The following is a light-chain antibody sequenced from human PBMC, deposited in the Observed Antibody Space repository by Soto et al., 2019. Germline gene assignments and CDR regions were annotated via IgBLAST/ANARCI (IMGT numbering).Light chain of an antibody. CDR1: QSLLHRNGYNY. CDR3: MQALQPPLT. Sequence: DIVMTQSPLSLPVTPGEPASISCRSSQSLLHRNGYNYLDWYLQKPGQSPQLLIYLGSNRASGVPDRFSGSGSGTDFTLKISRVEAEDVGVYYCMQALQPPLTFCGGTKVEIK. J-gene: IGKJ4*01. CDR2: LGS. V-gene: IGKV2-28*01.